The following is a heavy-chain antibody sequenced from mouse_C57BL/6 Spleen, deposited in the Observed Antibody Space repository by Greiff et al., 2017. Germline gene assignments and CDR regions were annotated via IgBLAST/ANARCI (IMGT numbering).Heavy chain of an antibody. D-gene: IGHD1-1*01. CDR1: GYAFSSSW. CDR3: ASYSPYYGSSYGWYFDV. V-gene: IGHV1-82*01. J-gene: IGHJ1*03. Sequence: QVQLQQSGPELVKPGASVKISCKASGYAFSSSWMNWVKQRPGKGLAWIGRIYPGDGDTNYNGKFKGKATLTADKSSSTAYMQLSSLTSEDSAVYFCASYSPYYGSSYGWYFDVWGTGTTVTVSS. CDR2: IYPGDGDT.